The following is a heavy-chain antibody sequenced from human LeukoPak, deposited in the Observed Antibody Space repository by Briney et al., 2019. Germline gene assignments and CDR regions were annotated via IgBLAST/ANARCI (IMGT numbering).Heavy chain of an antibody. D-gene: IGHD4-17*01. CDR1: GFTFSNAW. Sequence: GGSLRLSCAASGFTFSNAWMSWVRQAPGKGLEWVGRIKSKTDGGTTDYAAPVKGRFTISRDDSKNTLYLQMNSLKTEDTAVYYCTFDYGDYQYYYYYMDDWGKGTTVTVSS. CDR3: TFDYGDYQYYYYYMDD. V-gene: IGHV3-15*01. CDR2: IKSKTDGGTT. J-gene: IGHJ6*03.